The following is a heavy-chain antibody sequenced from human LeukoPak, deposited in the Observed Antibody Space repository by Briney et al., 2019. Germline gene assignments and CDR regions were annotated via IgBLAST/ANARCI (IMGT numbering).Heavy chain of an antibody. V-gene: IGHV4-34*01. J-gene: IGHJ4*02. Sequence: SETLSLTCAVYGGSFSGYYWSWIRQPPGKGLEWIGSIYYSGSTYYNPSLKSRVTISVDTSKNQFSLKLSSVTAADTAVYYCARRVGDYYDSSGYYCFDYWGQGTLVTVSS. CDR1: GGSFSGYY. CDR3: ARRVGDYYDSSGYYCFDY. CDR2: IYYSGST. D-gene: IGHD3-22*01.